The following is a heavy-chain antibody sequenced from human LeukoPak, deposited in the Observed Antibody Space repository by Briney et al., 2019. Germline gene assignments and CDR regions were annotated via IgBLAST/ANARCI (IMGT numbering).Heavy chain of an antibody. D-gene: IGHD3-3*01. CDR2: ISWNSGSI. J-gene: IGHJ4*02. V-gene: IGHV3-9*01. Sequence: PGGPLRLSCAASGFTFSSYWMHWVRQAPGKGLEWVSGISWNSGSIGYADSVKGRLTISRDNAKNSLYLQMNSLRAEDTALYYCAKDTGLRFLEWQYFDYWGQGTLVTVSS. CDR1: GFTFSSYW. CDR3: AKDTGLRFLEWQYFDY.